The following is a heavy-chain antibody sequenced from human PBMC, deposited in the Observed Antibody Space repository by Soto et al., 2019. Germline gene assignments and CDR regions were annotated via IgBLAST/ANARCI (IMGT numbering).Heavy chain of an antibody. Sequence: EVQLLESGGGLIQPGGSLRLSCAASGFTFSTFAMTWVRQAPGKGLEWVSAISGSGGTTYYADSMKGRFTISRDNSKKTLYLQMNSLRAEDTAIYYCAERFYYGAGGLDYWGQGTLVAVSS. CDR1: GFTFSTFA. CDR3: AERFYYGAGGLDY. J-gene: IGHJ4*02. V-gene: IGHV3-23*01. D-gene: IGHD3-10*01. CDR2: ISGSGGTT.